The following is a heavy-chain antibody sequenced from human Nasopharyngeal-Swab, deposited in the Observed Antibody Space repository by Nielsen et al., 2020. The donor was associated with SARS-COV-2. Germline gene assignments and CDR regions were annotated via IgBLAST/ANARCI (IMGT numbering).Heavy chain of an antibody. CDR3: AQAWAAAGLSFYYYMDV. J-gene: IGHJ6*03. D-gene: IGHD6-13*01. V-gene: IGHV3-23*01. CDR2: LSGTGEST. Sequence: VRQDAGKRLGWVSTLSGTGESTYYADSVTGRFAISRDNSNNTLYLQMHGLRAEDTAIYFCAQAWAAAGLSFYYYMDVWGKGTTVTVSS.